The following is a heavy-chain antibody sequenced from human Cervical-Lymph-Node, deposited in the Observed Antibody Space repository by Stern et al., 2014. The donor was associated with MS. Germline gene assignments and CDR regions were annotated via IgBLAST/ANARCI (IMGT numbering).Heavy chain of an antibody. CDR1: GFIFSNYG. D-gene: IGHD2-21*01. V-gene: IGHV3-30*18. CDR3: AKSMNNYPNWFDP. Sequence: QVQLVQSGGGAVQPGRSLRLSCAASGFIFSNYGMHWVRQAPGKGLEWVAVISHDGGNKYYADSVKGRFTVSRDNSKSTLYLQINSLRTEDTAMYYCAKSMNNYPNWFDPWGQGTLVTVSS. CDR2: ISHDGGNK. J-gene: IGHJ5*02.